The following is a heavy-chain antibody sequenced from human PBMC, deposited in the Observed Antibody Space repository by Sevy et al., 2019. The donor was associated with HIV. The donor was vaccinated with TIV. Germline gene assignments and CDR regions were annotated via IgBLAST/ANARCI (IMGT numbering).Heavy chain of an antibody. Sequence: GGSLRLSCAASGFTFSNAWMSWVRQAPGKGLEWVGRIKIKTDGGTTYYAAPVKGRFTISRDDSKNTLYLQMNSLKTEDTAVYYSTTQSTNEKRYFDWLLSFDYWGQGTLVTVSS. V-gene: IGHV3-15*01. CDR3: TTQSTNEKRYFDWLLSFDY. J-gene: IGHJ4*02. D-gene: IGHD3-9*01. CDR2: IKIKTDGGTT. CDR1: GFTFSNAW.